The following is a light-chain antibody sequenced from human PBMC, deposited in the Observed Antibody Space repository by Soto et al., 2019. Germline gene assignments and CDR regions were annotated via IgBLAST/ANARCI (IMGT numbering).Light chain of an antibody. CDR3: TSSTSDSLYV. CDR1: SSDVGGSNY. J-gene: IGLJ1*01. V-gene: IGLV2-14*01. CDR2: KVS. Sequence: QSALTQPASVSGYPGKSITISCTGTSSDVGGSNYVSWYQQYPGKVPKLLINKVSNRPSGVSNRFSGSKSAYTASLTISGLQAEDEADYFCTSSTSDSLYVFGTGTKLTVL.